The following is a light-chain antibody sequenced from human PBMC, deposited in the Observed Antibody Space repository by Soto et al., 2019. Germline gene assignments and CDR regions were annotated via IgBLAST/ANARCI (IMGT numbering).Light chain of an antibody. Sequence: EVVLTQSPATQSVSPGERSTLSFMASQSVSSYLAWYQQKPGQAPRLLIYDASNRATGIPARFSGSGSGTDFTLTISSLEPEDFAVYYCQHRSNWPLTFGGGTKVDIK. CDR3: QHRSNWPLT. V-gene: IGKV3-11*01. J-gene: IGKJ4*01. CDR2: DAS. CDR1: QSVSSY.